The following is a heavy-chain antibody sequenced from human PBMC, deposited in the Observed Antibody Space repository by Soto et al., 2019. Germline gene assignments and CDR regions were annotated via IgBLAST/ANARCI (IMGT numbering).Heavy chain of an antibody. V-gene: IGHV5-51*01. CDR3: ARVPLVPYSGSYWASFDY. D-gene: IGHD1-26*01. CDR2: IYPGDSDT. CDR1: GYSFTSYW. J-gene: IGHJ4*02. Sequence: GESLKISCKGSGYSFTSYWIGWVRQMPGKGLEWMGIIYPGDSDTRYSPSFQGQVTISADKSISTAYLQWSSLKASDPAMYYCARVPLVPYSGSYWASFDYWGQGTLVTVSS.